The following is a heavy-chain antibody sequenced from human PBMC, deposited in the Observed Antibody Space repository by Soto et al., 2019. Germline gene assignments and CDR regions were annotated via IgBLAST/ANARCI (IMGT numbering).Heavy chain of an antibody. D-gene: IGHD3-16*01. V-gene: IGHV4-38-2*02. CDR2: IFHTGDT. J-gene: IGHJ5*02. Sequence: SETLSLTCSASNYSINSGFFWGWIRQPPGKGLEWIGSIFHTGDTYYNPSLKSRITMSVDTSRNQFSLKLTSLTAADTAVYYCARDTNSLDPWGQGTLVTVSS. CDR3: ARDTNSLDP. CDR1: NYSINSGFF.